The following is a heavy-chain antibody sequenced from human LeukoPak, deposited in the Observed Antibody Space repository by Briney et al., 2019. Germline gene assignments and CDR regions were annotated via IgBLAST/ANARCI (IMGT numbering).Heavy chain of an antibody. CDR1: GFIFSSYS. J-gene: IGHJ4*02. V-gene: IGHV3-74*01. Sequence: GGSLRLSCAASGFIFSSYSMNWVRQAPGKGLVWVSRINSDGRSTSYADSVKGRFTISRDNAKNTLYLQMNSLTAEDTAVYYCARVAYGSSWYVDYRGQGNLVTVSS. CDR3: ARVAYGSSWYVDY. CDR2: INSDGRST. D-gene: IGHD6-13*01.